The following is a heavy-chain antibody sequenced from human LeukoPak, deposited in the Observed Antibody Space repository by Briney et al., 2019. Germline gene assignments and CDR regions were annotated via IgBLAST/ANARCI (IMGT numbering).Heavy chain of an antibody. J-gene: IGHJ3*02. CDR1: GGSISSYY. D-gene: IGHD1-26*01. Sequence: SETLSLTCTVSGGSISSYYWSWIRQPPGKGLEWIGYIYYSGSTNYNPSLKSRVTISVDTSKNQFSLKLSSVTAADTAVYYCASSGSYFRAFDIWGQGTMVTVSS. CDR3: ASSGSYFRAFDI. CDR2: IYYSGST. V-gene: IGHV4-59*01.